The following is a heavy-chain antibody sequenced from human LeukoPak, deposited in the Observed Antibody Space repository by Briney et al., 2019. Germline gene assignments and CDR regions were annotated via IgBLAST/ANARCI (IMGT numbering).Heavy chain of an antibody. V-gene: IGHV4-4*07. CDR1: CGSISSHY. Sequence: PPETLSHTWNVSCGSISSHYWSWIRQPAGKGLEWIGRIYTSGSTNYNPSLKSRVTMSVDTSKNQFSLKLSSVTAADTAVYYCGRDSCSSSSCYEYFDCWGQGTLVTVSS. CDR3: GRDSCSSSSCYEYFDC. D-gene: IGHD2-2*01. J-gene: IGHJ4*02. CDR2: IYTSGST.